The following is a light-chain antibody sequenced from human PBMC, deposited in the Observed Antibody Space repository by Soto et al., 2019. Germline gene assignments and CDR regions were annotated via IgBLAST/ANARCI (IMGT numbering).Light chain of an antibody. CDR3: EQSYSTPGVT. V-gene: IGKV1-39*01. J-gene: IGKJ3*01. CDR2: AAS. CDR1: QSISSY. Sequence: DIQMPQSPSSLYASVGDRVTITCRASQSISSYLNWYQQKTGKAPKLLIYAASSLQSGVPSRYSGSGSGKDFTLTISSLQPEDFATYYCEQSYSTPGVTFGPGTKVDIK.